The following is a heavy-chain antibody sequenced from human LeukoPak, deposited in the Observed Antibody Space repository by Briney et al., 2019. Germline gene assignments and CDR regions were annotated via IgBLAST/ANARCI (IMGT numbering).Heavy chain of an antibody. CDR1: GFTFSSYA. D-gene: IGHD2-2*01. Sequence: GGSLRLSCAASGFTFSSYAMSWVRQAPGKGLEWVSAISGSGGSTYYADSVKGRFTISRDNSKNTLYLQMNSLRAEDTAVYYCAKAWTRTLGYCSSTSCYPDHWGQGTLVTVSS. CDR2: ISGSGGST. V-gene: IGHV3-23*01. CDR3: AKAWTRTLGYCSSTSCYPDH. J-gene: IGHJ4*02.